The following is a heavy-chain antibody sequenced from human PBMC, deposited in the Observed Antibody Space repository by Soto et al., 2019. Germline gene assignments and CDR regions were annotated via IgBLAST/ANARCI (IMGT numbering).Heavy chain of an antibody. CDR2: ISDSGDRT. J-gene: IGHJ3*01. CDR3: AKDRGIIVKAGDAFDV. CDR1: GFTLSMSA. V-gene: IGHV3-23*01. D-gene: IGHD3-16*02. Sequence: EVQLMESGGGLVQPGGSLRLSCAGSGFTLSMSAVSWVRQAPGKGLEWVSYISDSGDRTYYADSVKGRFTISRDRSKNKVSLQMNPLRAENSALYYCAKDRGIIVKAGDAFDVWGQGTMVTVSS.